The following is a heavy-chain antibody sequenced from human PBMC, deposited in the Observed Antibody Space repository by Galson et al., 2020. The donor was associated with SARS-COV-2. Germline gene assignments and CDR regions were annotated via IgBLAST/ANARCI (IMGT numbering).Heavy chain of an antibody. CDR2: ISASGDTM. Sequence: GGSLRLSCAASGFTFSSYEMNWVRQAPGKGLEWVSYISASGDTMSYGDSVKGRFTISRDNAKNSLYLQMNSLRAEDTALYYCAREDEKADLDHWGQGTLVTVSS. CDR3: AREDEKADLDH. V-gene: IGHV3-48*03. D-gene: IGHD6-13*01. J-gene: IGHJ4*02. CDR1: GFTFSSYE.